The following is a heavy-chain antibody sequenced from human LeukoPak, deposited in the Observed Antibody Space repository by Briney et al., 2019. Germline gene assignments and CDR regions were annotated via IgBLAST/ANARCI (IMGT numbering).Heavy chain of an antibody. D-gene: IGHD3-10*01. Sequence: PGGSLRLSCAASGFTFSSYWMSWVRQAPGKGLEWVANIKQDGSEKYYVDSVKGRFTISRDNAKNSLYLQMNSLRAEDTAVYYCARDAGSGYYYYYGMDVWGQGTTVTVSS. V-gene: IGHV3-7*03. CDR2: IKQDGSEK. J-gene: IGHJ6*02. CDR1: GFTFSSYW. CDR3: ARDAGSGYYYYYGMDV.